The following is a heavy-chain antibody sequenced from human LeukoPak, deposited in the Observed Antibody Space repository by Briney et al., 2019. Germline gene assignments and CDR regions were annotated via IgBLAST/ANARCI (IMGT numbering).Heavy chain of an antibody. J-gene: IGHJ4*02. CDR1: GYTFSGYG. CDR3: ARVGNSGEFDF. Sequence: GASVKVSCKTSGYTFSGYGLTWVRQAPGQGLEWLGWVTGFNGKTNYARRVEDRLILTTDTSTSTGTLDLRGLRADDTAVYYCARVGNSGEFDFWGQGTLVTVSS. D-gene: IGHD3-10*01. V-gene: IGHV1-18*01. CDR2: VTGFNGKT.